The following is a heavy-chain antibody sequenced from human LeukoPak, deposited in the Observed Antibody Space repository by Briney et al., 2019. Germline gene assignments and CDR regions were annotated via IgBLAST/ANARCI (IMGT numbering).Heavy chain of an antibody. CDR3: ARGRYGNDY. D-gene: IGHD4-17*01. CDR1: GYSISSGYY. CDR2: IYHSGST. J-gene: IGHJ4*02. V-gene: IGHV4-38-2*01. Sequence: SETLSLTCAVSGYSISSGYYWGWIRQPPGKGLEWIGSIYHSGSTYYNPSLKSRVTISVDTSKNQFSLKLSSVTAADTAVYYCARGRYGNDYWGQGTLVTVSS.